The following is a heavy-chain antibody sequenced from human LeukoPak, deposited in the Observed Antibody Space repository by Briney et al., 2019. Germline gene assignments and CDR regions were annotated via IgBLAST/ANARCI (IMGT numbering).Heavy chain of an antibody. CDR2: ISSSGGTI. CDR3: ARGVGGV. Sequence: GGSLRLSCAASGFTFSSYDMNWVRQAPGKGLECLSYISSSGGTIYYAGSVKGRFTISRDNAKNSLYLQMNTLRAEDTAVYYCARGVGGVWGQGTTVTVSS. D-gene: IGHD1-26*01. CDR1: GFTFSSYD. J-gene: IGHJ6*02. V-gene: IGHV3-48*03.